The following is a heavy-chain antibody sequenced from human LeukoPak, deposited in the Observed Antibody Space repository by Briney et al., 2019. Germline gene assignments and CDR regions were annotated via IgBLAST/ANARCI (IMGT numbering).Heavy chain of an antibody. J-gene: IGHJ6*03. D-gene: IGHD3-16*01. CDR1: GYTFTGYY. V-gene: IGHV1-46*01. CDR2: INPSGGST. CDR3: ASAPWGHSDYYYYMDV. Sequence: ASVKVSCKASGYTFTGYYMHWVRQAPGQGLEWMGIINPSGGSTSYAQKFQGRVTMTRDMSTSTVYMELSSLRSEDTAVYYCASAPWGHSDYYYYMDVWGKGTTVTVSS.